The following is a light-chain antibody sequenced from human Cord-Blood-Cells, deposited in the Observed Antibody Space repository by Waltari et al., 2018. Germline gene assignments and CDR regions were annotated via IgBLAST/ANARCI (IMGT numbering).Light chain of an antibody. CDR3: QSADSSGTYPVV. CDR1: ALPKQY. J-gene: IGLJ2*01. V-gene: IGLV3-25*02. Sequence: SYELTQPPSGSVSPGQTARITCSGDALPKQYAYWYQPKPGQAPVLVIYNDNGRPSGIPERFSGSSSGTTFTLTISGVQAEDEADYYCQSADSSGTYPVVFGGGTKLTVL. CDR2: NDN.